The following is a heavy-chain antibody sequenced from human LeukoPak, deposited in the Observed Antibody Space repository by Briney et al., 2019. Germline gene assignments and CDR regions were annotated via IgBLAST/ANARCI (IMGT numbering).Heavy chain of an antibody. V-gene: IGHV3-21*01. J-gene: IGHJ6*03. CDR1: GFTSSNAG. CDR3: ARDLWHIARYGHYMDV. Sequence: GGSLRLSCTASGFTSSNAGMNWVRQAPGKGLEWVSSISSSSSYIYYADSVKGRFTISRDNAKNSLYLQMNSLRAEDTAVYYCARDLWHIARYGHYMDVWGKGTTVTISS. D-gene: IGHD2-21*01. CDR2: ISSSSSYI.